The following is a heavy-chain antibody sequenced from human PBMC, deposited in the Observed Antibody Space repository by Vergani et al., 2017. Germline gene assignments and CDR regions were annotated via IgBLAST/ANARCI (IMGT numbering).Heavy chain of an antibody. D-gene: IGHD3-10*01. CDR3: ARPRGSAGFFPSSYFYGMDV. J-gene: IGHJ6*02. CDR1: DSSIMTNPY. Sequence: QVQLQESGPGLVKPSETLTLTCDVSDSSIMTNPYWGWFRQSPGKGLEWIGCIHHSGDTHYNSSLKSRVSISIVSSSKFSLSLTSVTAADSAIYYCARPRGSAGFFPSSYFYGMDVWGHGTTVTVSS. CDR2: IHHSGDT. V-gene: IGHV4-38-2*01.